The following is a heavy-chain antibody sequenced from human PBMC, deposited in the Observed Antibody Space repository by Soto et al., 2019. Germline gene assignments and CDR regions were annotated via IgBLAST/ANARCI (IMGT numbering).Heavy chain of an antibody. CDR3: ARGIWTMTRGAYYFDN. CDR1: GYTVTNYA. V-gene: IGHV1-3*01. D-gene: IGHD3-10*01. J-gene: IGHJ4*02. CDR2: INAGNGDT. Sequence: ASVKVSCKASGYTVTNYAMQWVRQAPGQRLEWMGWINAGNGDTRYSQRFQDRVTITRDTSATTTYMELSSLRSEDTAVYYCARGIWTMTRGAYYFDNWGQGTLVTSPQ.